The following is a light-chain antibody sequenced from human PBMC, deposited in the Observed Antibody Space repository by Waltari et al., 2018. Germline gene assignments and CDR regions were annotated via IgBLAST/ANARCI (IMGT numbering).Light chain of an antibody. J-gene: IGKJ5*01. CDR3: MQGLQGPPT. Sequence: DIVMTQSPLSLPVTPGEPASISCRSSQSLLYSNGYNYLDWYVQKTGQSPQLLIYLGSNRASGVPDRFSVSGSGTDFTLTISRVEAEDVGVYYCMQGLQGPPTFGQGTRLEIK. V-gene: IGKV2-28*01. CDR2: LGS. CDR1: QSLLYSNGYNY.